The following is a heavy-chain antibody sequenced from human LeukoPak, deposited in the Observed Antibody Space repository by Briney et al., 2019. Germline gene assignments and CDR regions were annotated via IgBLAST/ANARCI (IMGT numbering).Heavy chain of an antibody. J-gene: IGHJ3*02. V-gene: IGHV3-53*01. D-gene: IGHD3-22*01. Sequence: PGGSLRLSCAASGFSVSSHYMTWVRQPPGKGLDWVSIIYANEKTFYADAVKGRFIISRDGSKNTPYHQMNSLRTEDTAIYYCAGYDNSGQYYVGRAFDIWGQGTMVAVSS. CDR1: GFSVSSHY. CDR3: AGYDNSGQYYVGRAFDI. CDR2: IYANEKT.